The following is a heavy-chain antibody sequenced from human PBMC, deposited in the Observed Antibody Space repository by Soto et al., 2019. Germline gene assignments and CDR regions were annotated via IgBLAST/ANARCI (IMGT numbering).Heavy chain of an antibody. CDR1: GGSISSYY. Sequence: SETLSLXCTVSGGSISSYYWSWIRQPPGKGLEWIGYIYYSGSTNYNPSLKSRVTISVDTSKNQFSLKLSSVTAADTAVYYCARDQGYCSGGSCRRSRYYYGMDVWGQGTTVTVSS. V-gene: IGHV4-59*01. CDR3: ARDQGYCSGGSCRRSRYYYGMDV. D-gene: IGHD2-15*01. J-gene: IGHJ6*02. CDR2: IYYSGST.